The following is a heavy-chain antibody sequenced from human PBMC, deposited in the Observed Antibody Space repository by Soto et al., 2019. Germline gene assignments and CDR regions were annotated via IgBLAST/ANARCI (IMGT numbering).Heavy chain of an antibody. D-gene: IGHD3-9*01. Sequence: EVQLVQSGPEVRKPGESLKISCEASGYRFTTYWIAWVRQMPGKGLECMGIIYPADSDIRYSPSFQGQVTISADKSISTAYLQWNSLKASDTAIYYCARGDTTAYYPSGMDVWGQGTTVTVSS. V-gene: IGHV5-51*03. CDR2: IYPADSDI. J-gene: IGHJ6*02. CDR1: GYRFTTYW. CDR3: ARGDTTAYYPSGMDV.